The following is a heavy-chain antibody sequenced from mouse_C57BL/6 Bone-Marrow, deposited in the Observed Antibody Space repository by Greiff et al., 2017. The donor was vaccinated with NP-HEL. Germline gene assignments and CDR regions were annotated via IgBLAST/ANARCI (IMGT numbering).Heavy chain of an antibody. V-gene: IGHV1-31*01. D-gene: IGHD2-4*01. CDR3: ARGRNYDYFDY. CDR2: IYPYNGVS. CDR1: GYSFTGYY. J-gene: IGHJ2*01. Sequence: EVQVVESGPELVKPGASVKISCKASGYSFTGYYMHWVKQSHGNILDWIGYIYPYNGVSSYNQKFKGKATLTVDKSSSTAYMERRSLTSEDSAVYYCARGRNYDYFDYWGQGTTLTVSS.